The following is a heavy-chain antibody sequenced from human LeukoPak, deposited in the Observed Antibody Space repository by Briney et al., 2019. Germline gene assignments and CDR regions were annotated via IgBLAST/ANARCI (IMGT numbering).Heavy chain of an antibody. D-gene: IGHD1-26*01. CDR1: GGSIGSYY. J-gene: IGHJ3*02. V-gene: IGHV4-59*01. Sequence: SETLSLTCTVSGGSIGSYYWSWIRQPPGKGLEWIGYIYYSGSTNYNPSLKSRVTISVDTSKNQFSLKLSSVTAADTAVYYCARPRMVGATYDAFDIWGQGTMVTVSS. CDR3: ARPRMVGATYDAFDI. CDR2: IYYSGST.